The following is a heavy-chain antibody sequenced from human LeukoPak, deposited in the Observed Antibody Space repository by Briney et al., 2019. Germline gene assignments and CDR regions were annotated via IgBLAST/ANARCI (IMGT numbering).Heavy chain of an antibody. CDR2: ISGDGGST. CDR3: AKDHSVLQWLGDFDY. V-gene: IGHV3-43*02. Sequence: PGGSLRLSCAASGFTFDDYAMHWVRQAPGKGLEWLSLISGDGGSTYYADSVKGRFTISRDNSKNSLYLQMNSLRTEDTALYYCAKDHSVLQWLGDFDYWGQGTLVTVSS. CDR1: GFTFDDYA. J-gene: IGHJ4*02. D-gene: IGHD6-19*01.